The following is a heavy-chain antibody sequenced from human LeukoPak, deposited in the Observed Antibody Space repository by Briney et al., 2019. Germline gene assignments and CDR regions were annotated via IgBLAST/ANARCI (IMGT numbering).Heavy chain of an antibody. D-gene: IGHD6-25*01. CDR2: ISSSSSYI. CDR3: AKMSGDGVAFDY. V-gene: IGHV3-21*01. CDR1: GLPFSSYW. Sequence: GGSLRLSCAASGLPFSSYWMSWVRQAPGKGLEWVSSISSSSSYIYYADSVKGRFTISRDNAKNSLYLQMNSLRAEDTAVYYCAKMSGDGVAFDYWGQGTLVTVSS. J-gene: IGHJ4*02.